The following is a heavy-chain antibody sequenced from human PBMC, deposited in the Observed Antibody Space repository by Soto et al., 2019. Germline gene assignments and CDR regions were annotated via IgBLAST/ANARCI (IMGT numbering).Heavy chain of an antibody. CDR1: GFTFSGYA. D-gene: IGHD3-16*01. CDR3: AKGHVITFGGEAFDI. J-gene: IGHJ3*02. V-gene: IGHV3-23*01. Sequence: GGSLRLSCAASGFTFSGYAMSWVRQAPGKGLEWVSAISGSGGSTYYADSVKGRFTISRDNSKNTLYLQMNSLRAEDTAVYYCAKGHVITFGGEAFDIWGQGTMVTVSS. CDR2: ISGSGGST.